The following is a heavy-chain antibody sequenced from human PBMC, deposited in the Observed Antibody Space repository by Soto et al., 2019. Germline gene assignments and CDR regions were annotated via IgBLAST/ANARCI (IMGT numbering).Heavy chain of an antibody. D-gene: IGHD3-16*01. CDR1: GFTFSSYD. J-gene: IGHJ6*02. CDR2: ISSSGSTI. V-gene: IGHV3-48*03. Sequence: SLILSCAASGFTFSSYDMKWVRQAPGKGLEWGSYISSSGSTIYYADSVKDRFTISRDNSKNSQYTQMNSLRAEDTAEYYCARDYDYVCRCMDVWGQGTTVTVSS. CDR3: ARDYDYVCRCMDV.